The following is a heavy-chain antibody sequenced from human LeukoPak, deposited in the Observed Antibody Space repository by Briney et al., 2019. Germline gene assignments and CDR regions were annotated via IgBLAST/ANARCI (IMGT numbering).Heavy chain of an antibody. CDR2: IYTSGST. D-gene: IGHD5-18*01. J-gene: IGHJ4*02. CDR1: GGSISDFY. CDR3: ASSGYSYGYYFDY. Sequence: SETLSLTCTVSGGSISDFYWSWIRQPAGKGLEWIGRIYTSGSTNYNPSLKSRVTISVDTSKNQFSLKLSSVTAADTAVYYCASSGYSYGYYFDYWGQGTLVTVSS. V-gene: IGHV4-4*07.